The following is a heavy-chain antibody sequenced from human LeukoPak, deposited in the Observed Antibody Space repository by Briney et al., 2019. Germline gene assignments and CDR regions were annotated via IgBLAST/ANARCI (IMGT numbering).Heavy chain of an antibody. D-gene: IGHD2-2*01. CDR1: GFTFSSYA. J-gene: IGHJ4*02. CDR3: ARAFVYCSSTSCYPLYYFDY. CDR2: INHSGST. V-gene: IGHV4-34*01. Sequence: GSLRLSCAASGFTFSSYAMSWVRQPPGKGLEWIGEINHSGSTNYNPSLKSRVTISVDTSKNQFSLKLSSVTAADTAVYYCARAFVYCSSTSCYPLYYFDYWGQGTLVTVSS.